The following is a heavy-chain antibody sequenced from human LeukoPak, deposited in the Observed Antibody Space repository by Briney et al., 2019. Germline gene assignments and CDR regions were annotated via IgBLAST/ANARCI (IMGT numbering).Heavy chain of an antibody. J-gene: IGHJ4*02. V-gene: IGHV4-39*07. CDR1: GGSISSSSYY. CDR3: ARGVLRQLVPLDY. D-gene: IGHD6-6*01. CDR2: IYYSGST. Sequence: SETLSLTCTVSGGSISSSSYYWGWIRQPPGKGLEWIGSIYYSGSTYYNPSLKSRVTISVDTSKNQFSLKLSSVTAADTAVYYCARGVLRQLVPLDYWGQGTLVTVSS.